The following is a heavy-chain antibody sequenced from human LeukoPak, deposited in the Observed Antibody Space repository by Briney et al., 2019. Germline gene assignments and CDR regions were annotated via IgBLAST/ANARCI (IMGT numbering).Heavy chain of an antibody. CDR2: IYYAGST. CDR1: GGSITNYY. J-gene: IGHJ4*02. Sequence: SETLSLTCSVSGGSITNYYWSWIRQPPGRGLEWIGYIYYAGSTNYDPSLQSRVTISVDTSKTQFSLKLSSVTAADTAIYYCARAPQGYTYGFGLDYWGQGNLVTVSS. CDR3: ARAPQGYTYGFGLDY. V-gene: IGHV4-59*01. D-gene: IGHD3-10*01.